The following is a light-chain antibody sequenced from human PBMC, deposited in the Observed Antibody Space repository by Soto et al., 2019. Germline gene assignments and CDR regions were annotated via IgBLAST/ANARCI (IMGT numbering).Light chain of an antibody. CDR2: EDN. Sequence: NFMLTQPHSVSESPGKTVTISCTRSSGSIGSSYVQWYQQRPGSSPTTVIFEDNQRPTGVPARFSGSIDSSSNSASLVISGLRTEDEADYYCQSYDTSNPLVFGGGTKVTVL. CDR1: SGSIGSSY. CDR3: QSYDTSNPLV. V-gene: IGLV6-57*01. J-gene: IGLJ3*02.